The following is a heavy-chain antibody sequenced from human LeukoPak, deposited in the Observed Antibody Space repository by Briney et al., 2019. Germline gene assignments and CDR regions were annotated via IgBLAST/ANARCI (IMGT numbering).Heavy chain of an antibody. CDR3: AREQWLVRWVDY. Sequence: PGRSLRLSCAASGFTFSSYGMHWVRQAPGKGLEWVANIKQDGSEKYYVDSVKGRFTISRDNAKNSLYLQMNSLRAEDTAVYYCAREQWLVRWVDYWGQGTLVTVSS. J-gene: IGHJ4*02. D-gene: IGHD6-19*01. CDR2: IKQDGSEK. CDR1: GFTFSSYG. V-gene: IGHV3-7*03.